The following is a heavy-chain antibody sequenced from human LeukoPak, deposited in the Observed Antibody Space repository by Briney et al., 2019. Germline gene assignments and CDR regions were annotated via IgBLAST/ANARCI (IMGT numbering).Heavy chain of an antibody. V-gene: IGHV1-69*05. CDR1: GGTFISYA. D-gene: IGHD5-24*01. CDR3: ARDAVEMATNDAFDI. Sequence: SVTVSCKASGGTFISYAISWVRQAPGQGLEWMGGIIPIFGTANYAQKFQGRVTITTDESTSTAYMELSSLRSEDTAVYYCARDAVEMATNDAFDIWGQGTMVTVSS. J-gene: IGHJ3*02. CDR2: IIPIFGTA.